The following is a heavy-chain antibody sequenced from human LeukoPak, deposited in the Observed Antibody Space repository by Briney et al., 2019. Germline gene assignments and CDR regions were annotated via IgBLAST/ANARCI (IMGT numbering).Heavy chain of an antibody. CDR2: IYWDDDK. CDR1: GFSLSTSGVG. J-gene: IGHJ4*02. D-gene: IGHD3-22*01. CDR3: AHRKEIHHRSYYDSSGYYAFDY. Sequence: SGPTLVKPTQTLTLTFTFSGFSLSTSGVGVGWIRQPPGKALEWLALIYWDDDKRYSPSLKSRLTITKDTSKNQVVLTMTNMDPADTATYYCAHRKEIHHRSYYDSSGYYAFDYWGQGTLVTVSS. V-gene: IGHV2-5*02.